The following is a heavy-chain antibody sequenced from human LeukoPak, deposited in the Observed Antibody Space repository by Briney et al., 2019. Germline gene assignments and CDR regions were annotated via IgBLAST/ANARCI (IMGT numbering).Heavy chain of an antibody. CDR1: GGSISNYY. V-gene: IGHV4-59*08. D-gene: IGHD2-21*01. Sequence: SETLSLTCSVSGGSISNYYWSWIRQPPGKGLEWIAYTSDSGSTKYRPSLRGRLSISMDKSKNMFSLKLNSVTAADTAVYYCARPDSHLSAFDIWGQGTKVTVS. J-gene: IGHJ3*02. CDR2: TSDSGST. CDR3: ARPDSHLSAFDI.